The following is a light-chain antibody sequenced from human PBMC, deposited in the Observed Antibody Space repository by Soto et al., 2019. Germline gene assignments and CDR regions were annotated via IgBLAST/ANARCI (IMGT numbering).Light chain of an antibody. CDR2: DAS. CDR3: QQYDDWPPLT. J-gene: IGKJ4*01. CDR1: QSVSSS. V-gene: IGKV3-15*01. Sequence: EIVMTQSPATLSVSPGERATLSCRASQSVSSSLAWYQQKPGQAPRLLIYDASTRVTGIPARFRGSGSGTEFTLTISSLQSEDFAVYYCQQYDDWPPLTFGGGTKVEI.